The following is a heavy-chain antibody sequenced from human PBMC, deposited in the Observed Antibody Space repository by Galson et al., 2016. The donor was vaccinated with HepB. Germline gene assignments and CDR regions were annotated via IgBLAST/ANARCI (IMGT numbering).Heavy chain of an antibody. V-gene: IGHV5-51*01. CDR2: IYPGDSDT. CDR3: ARRIRGSYSFDL. D-gene: IGHD1-26*01. Sequence: QSGAEVKKPGESLRISCKASGYTFTSYWISWARQMAGKGLEWMGIIYPGDSDTRYSPSFQGQVTISADTSITTAYLQWSGLKASDTAMYYCARRIRGSYSFDLWGRGTLFAVCS. CDR1: GYTFTSYW. J-gene: IGHJ4*02.